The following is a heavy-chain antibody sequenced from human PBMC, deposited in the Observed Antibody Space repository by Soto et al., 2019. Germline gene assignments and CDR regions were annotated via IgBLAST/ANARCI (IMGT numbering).Heavy chain of an antibody. CDR3: AKDSRSGPFDY. Sequence: PSVTLSLTCAVSGGSIIRNYWWAWIRQSPGEGLVWIGSIYHSGTTYYNPSLESRVIISVDTSESRFALRLTSVRAEDTAVYYCAKDSRSGPFDYWGQGTLVTVSS. CDR1: GGSIIRNYW. J-gene: IGHJ4*02. V-gene: IGHV4-38-2*02. D-gene: IGHD2-2*01. CDR2: IYHSGTT.